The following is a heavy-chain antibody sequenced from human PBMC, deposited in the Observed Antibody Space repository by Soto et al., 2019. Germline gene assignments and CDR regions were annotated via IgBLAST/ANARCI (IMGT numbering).Heavy chain of an antibody. V-gene: IGHV1-18*01. CDR1: GYRFDKYG. CDR3: ARNLPRYCSSTSCPFDF. CDR2: INTYNGNT. J-gene: IGHJ4*02. D-gene: IGHD2-2*01. Sequence: QVQLAQSGGEVKKPGASVKVSCKTSGYRFDKYGLSWVRQAPGQGLEWMGRINTYNGNTDYPQNFQGRVTIAIDTSSQTAYMELRSLRSDDTAVYYYARNLPRYCSSTSCPFDFWGQGTLVTVSS.